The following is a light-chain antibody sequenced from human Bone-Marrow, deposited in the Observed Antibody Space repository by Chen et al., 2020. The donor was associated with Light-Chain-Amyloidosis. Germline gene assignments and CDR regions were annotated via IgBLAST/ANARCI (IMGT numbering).Light chain of an antibody. CDR3: SSYTITNTLV. J-gene: IGLJ1*01. V-gene: IGLV2-14*01. CDR2: EVT. Sequence: QSALTQPASVAGSPGQSITISCTGTSSDGGCYNHVSWYQQHPDKAPKLMIYEVTNRPSWVPDRFSGSKSDTTASLTISGLQTEDEADYFCSSYTITNTLVFGSGTRVTVL. CDR1: SSDGGCYNH.